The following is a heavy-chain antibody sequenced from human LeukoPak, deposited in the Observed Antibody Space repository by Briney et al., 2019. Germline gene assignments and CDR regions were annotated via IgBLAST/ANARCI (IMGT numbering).Heavy chain of an antibody. CDR1: GYTFTGYY. CDR2: INPNSGGT. J-gene: IGHJ5*02. Sequence: ASVKVSCKASGYTFTGYYMHWVGQAPGQGLEWMGWINPNSGGTNYAQKFQGRITMTSDTSISTAYLELRRRGSDDTAVLLLARSRPADLRAAPLSDPVWFDPWGQGTLVTVSS. CDR3: ARSRPADLRAAPLSDPVWFDP. V-gene: IGHV1-2*02. D-gene: IGHD6-6*01.